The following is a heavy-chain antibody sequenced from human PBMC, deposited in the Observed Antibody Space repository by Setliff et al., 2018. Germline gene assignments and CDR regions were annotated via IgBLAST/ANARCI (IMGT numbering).Heavy chain of an antibody. V-gene: IGHV5-51*01. CDR1: GYSFSNYW. D-gene: IGHD5-18*01. CDR3: ARRNTAMVYGFDI. CDR2: IYPADSDT. Sequence: PGESLKISCKGSGYSFSNYWIGWVRQVSGKGLEWVGIIYPADSDTRYSPSFQGQVTISADKSISTAYLQWSSLKASDTAMYYCARRNTAMVYGFDIWGQGTMVTVSS. J-gene: IGHJ3*02.